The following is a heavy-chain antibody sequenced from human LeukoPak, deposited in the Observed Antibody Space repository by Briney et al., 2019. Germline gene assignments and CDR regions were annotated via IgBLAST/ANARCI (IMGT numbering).Heavy chain of an antibody. V-gene: IGHV1-2*02. CDR1: GYTFTGYY. CDR2: INPNSGGT. CDR3: ARMRCSSGWYLCYYYYMDV. J-gene: IGHJ6*03. Sequence: ASVKVSCKASGYTFTGYYMHWVRQAPGQGLEWMGWINPNSGGTNYAQKFQGRVTITADESTSTAYMELSSLRSEDTAVYYCARMRCSSGWYLCYYYYMDVWGKGTTVTISS. D-gene: IGHD6-19*01.